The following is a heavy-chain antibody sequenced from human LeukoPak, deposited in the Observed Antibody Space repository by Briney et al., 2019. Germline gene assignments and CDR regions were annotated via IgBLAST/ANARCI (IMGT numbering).Heavy chain of an antibody. CDR2: MKQDGSAR. CDR3: ARDVVGSLDY. CDR1: GLSFSNYW. J-gene: IGHJ4*02. V-gene: IGHV3-7*01. Sequence: GGSLTLSCAGSGLSFSNYWVAWVRQAPGKGPEWVANMKQDGSARHYAHSVKGRFTISRDNAQNSVYLHMNGLRAEDTVVYYCARDVVGSLDYWGVGTLVTVS. D-gene: IGHD2-15*01.